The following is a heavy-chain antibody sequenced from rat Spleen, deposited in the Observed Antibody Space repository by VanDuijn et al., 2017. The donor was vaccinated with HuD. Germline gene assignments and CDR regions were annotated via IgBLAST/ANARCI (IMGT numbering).Heavy chain of an antibody. D-gene: IGHD1-5*01. J-gene: IGHJ2*01. CDR2: IRHDGRNT. Sequence: EVQLVESGGGLVQPGRSLKLSCAASGFTFSDYYMAWVRQAPKKGLEWVASIRHDGRNTYYRDSVKGRFTISRDNAKSTLYLQMDSLRSEDTATYYCAREYRYNFDYWGQGVMVTVSS. CDR3: AREYRYNFDY. V-gene: IGHV5-7*01. CDR1: GFTFSDYY.